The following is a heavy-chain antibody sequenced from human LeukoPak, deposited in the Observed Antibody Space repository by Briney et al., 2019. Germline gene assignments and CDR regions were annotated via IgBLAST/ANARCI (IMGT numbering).Heavy chain of an antibody. CDR1: GGSFSGYF. CDR2: ISHSGST. CDR3: VTYYYGSSAPNRNY. D-gene: IGHD3-22*01. J-gene: IGHJ4*02. Sequence: SETLSLTCAVYGGSFSGYFRSWIRQPPGKGLEWIGEISHSGSTTYNPSLRSRVTISGDTSKKQFSLKLSSVTAADTAVYYCVTYYYGSSAPNRNYWGQGILVTVSS. V-gene: IGHV4-34*01.